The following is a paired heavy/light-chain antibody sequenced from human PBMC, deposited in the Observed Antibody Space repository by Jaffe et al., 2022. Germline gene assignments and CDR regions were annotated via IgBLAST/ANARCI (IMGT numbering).Heavy chain of an antibody. CDR1: GFTLGDHA. V-gene: IGHV3-23*01. Sequence: EMLLLESGGGLVQPGGSLRLSCAASGFTLGDHAMNWVRQAPGKGLQWVSVIGGTGDDINYADSVKGRFTISRDNSKNTLFLQMESLRVEDTAIYFCARDSTPRNGAYDDFDIWGQGTMVTVSS. CDR3: ARDSTPRNGAYDDFDI. J-gene: IGHJ3*02. D-gene: IGHD4-17*01. CDR2: IGGTGDDI.
Light chain of an antibody. CDR3: HQSSSLPFT. V-gene: IGKV6-21*01. CDR1: QSIGST. CDR2: YAS. Sequence: EIVLTQSPDFQSVTPKEQVTITCRASQSIGSTLHWYQQKPDQSPKLLIKYASQSFSGVPSRFSGSGSGTDFTLTINSLEAEDAATYYCHQSSSLPFTFGGGTKVEIK. J-gene: IGKJ4*01.